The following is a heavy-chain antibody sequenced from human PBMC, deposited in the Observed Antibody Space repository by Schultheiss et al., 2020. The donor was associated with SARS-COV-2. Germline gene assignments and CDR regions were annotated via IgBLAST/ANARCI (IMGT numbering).Heavy chain of an antibody. J-gene: IGHJ6*02. Sequence: GESLKISCAASGFTFSSYGMHWVRQAPGKGLEWVAVISYDGSNKYYADSVKGRFTVSRDNSKNTLYLQMNSLRAEDTAVYYCTRAGPLLWFGDGVQYYYGMDVWGQGTTVTVS. CDR3: TRAGPLLWFGDGVQYYYGMDV. D-gene: IGHD3-10*01. CDR1: GFTFSSYG. CDR2: ISYDGSNK. V-gene: IGHV3-30*03.